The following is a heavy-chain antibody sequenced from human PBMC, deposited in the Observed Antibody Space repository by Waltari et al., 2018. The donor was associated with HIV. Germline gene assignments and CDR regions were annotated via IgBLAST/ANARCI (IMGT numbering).Heavy chain of an antibody. Sequence: EVQLEESGGASVQPGGSLRLSCAASAFSISRYWMHWVRQTPGKGLVWVSRMNEDGNRIDYAGSVRGRFTISRDSAKNTLFLQMNSLRDEDTAMYYCIRDMFGEYDYWGQGALVTVSS. J-gene: IGHJ4*02. CDR3: IRDMFGEYDY. CDR1: AFSISRYW. CDR2: MNEDGNRI. D-gene: IGHD3-10*02. V-gene: IGHV3-74*01.